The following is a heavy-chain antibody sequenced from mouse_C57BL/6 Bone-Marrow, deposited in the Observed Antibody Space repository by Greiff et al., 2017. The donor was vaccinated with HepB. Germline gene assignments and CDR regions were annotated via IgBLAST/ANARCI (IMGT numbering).Heavy chain of an antibody. D-gene: IGHD2-2*01. V-gene: IGHV7-3*01. J-gene: IGHJ2*01. Sequence: EVMLVESGGGLVQPGGSLSLSCAASGFTFTDYYMSWVRQPPGKALEWLGFIRNKANGYTTEYSASVKGRFTISRDNSQSILYLQMNALRAEDSATYYCARWGLRRYFDYWGQGTTLTVSS. CDR2: IRNKANGYTT. CDR1: GFTFTDYY. CDR3: ARWGLRRYFDY.